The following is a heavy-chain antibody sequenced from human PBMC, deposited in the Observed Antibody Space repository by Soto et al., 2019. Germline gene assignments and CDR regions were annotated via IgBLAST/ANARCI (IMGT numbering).Heavy chain of an antibody. CDR1: GYTFTSYG. D-gene: IGHD3-9*01. V-gene: IGHV1-18*01. CDR3: ARDRKVLTGPGSLYGMDL. CDR2: ISAYNGNT. Sequence: QVQLVQSGAEVKKPGASVKVSCKASGYTFTSYGISWVRQAPGQGLEWMGWISAYNGNTNYAQKLQGRVTMTTDTSTSTAYMELRSLRSDATAVYYCARDRKVLTGPGSLYGMDLWGQGTTVTVSS. J-gene: IGHJ6*02.